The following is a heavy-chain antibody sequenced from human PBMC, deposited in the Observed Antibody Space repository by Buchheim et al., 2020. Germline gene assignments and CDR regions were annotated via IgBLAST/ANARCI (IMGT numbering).Heavy chain of an antibody. CDR3: ARSSPWWSTSGNFDY. Sequence: QVQLRESGPELVKPSGTLSLTCAVSGASISNTNCWSWLRLPPGQRLVWIGDIFHSGSTNYSPSFRSRVTISVVKSKRQFSLNLSAVTAADTAMDCCARSSPWWSTSGNFDYWGQGTL. V-gene: IGHV4-4*01. CDR1: GASISNTNC. D-gene: IGHD2-15*01. CDR2: IFHSGST. J-gene: IGHJ4*02.